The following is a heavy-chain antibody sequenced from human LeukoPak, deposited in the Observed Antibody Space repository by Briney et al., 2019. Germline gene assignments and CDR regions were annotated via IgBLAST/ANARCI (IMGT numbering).Heavy chain of an antibody. CDR1: GFTFSSYS. Sequence: GGSLRLSSAASGFTFSSYSMNWVRQAPGKGLEWVSSISSSSSYIYYADSVKGRFTISRDNAKNSLYLQMNSLRAEDTAVYYCARAGSEYYFDYWGQGTLVTVSS. D-gene: IGHD3-10*01. J-gene: IGHJ4*02. V-gene: IGHV3-21*01. CDR2: ISSSSSYI. CDR3: ARAGSEYYFDY.